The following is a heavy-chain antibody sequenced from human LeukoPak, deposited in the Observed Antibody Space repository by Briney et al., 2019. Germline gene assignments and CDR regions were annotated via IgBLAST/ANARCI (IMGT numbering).Heavy chain of an antibody. CDR3: YDLLECFAY. CDR1: GDNLSELT. CDR2: FDPEEGER. J-gene: IGHJ4*02. Sequence: ASVKVSCKVSGDNLSELTVHWVRQAPGKGVEWIGGFDPEEGERLYAQKFEGRVTMTEDTSTETAYMQLTSLRSENTAAYVFYDLLECFAYWGQGTLVTSPQ. D-gene: IGHD5/OR15-5a*01. V-gene: IGHV1-24*01.